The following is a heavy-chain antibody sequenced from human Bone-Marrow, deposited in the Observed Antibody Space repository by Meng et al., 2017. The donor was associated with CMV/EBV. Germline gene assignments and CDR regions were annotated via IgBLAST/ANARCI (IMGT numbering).Heavy chain of an antibody. Sequence: SETLSLTCTVSGGSISSYYWSWIRQPPGKGLEWIGYIYYSGSTNYNPSLKSRVTISVDTSTIQFSLKLSSVTAADPAVYYCAGVPTLTLSYYYYRMDVWGQGTTVTVSS. D-gene: IGHD4-17*01. CDR2: IYYSGST. V-gene: IGHV4-59*01. J-gene: IGHJ6*02. CDR1: GGSISSYY. CDR3: AGVPTLTLSYYYYRMDV.